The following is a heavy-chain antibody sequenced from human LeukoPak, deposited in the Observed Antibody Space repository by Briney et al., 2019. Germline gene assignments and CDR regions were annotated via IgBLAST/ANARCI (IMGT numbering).Heavy chain of an antibody. D-gene: IGHD2-15*01. J-gene: IGHJ6*02. CDR3: ARDDSGVVVVAAEPNYYYYGMDV. Sequence: GGSLRLSCAASGFTFSSYSMNWVRQAPGKGLEWDSSISSSGSYIYYADSVKGRFTISRDNAKNSLYLQMNSLRAEDTAVYYCARDDSGVVVVAAEPNYYYYGMDVWGQGTTVTVSS. CDR2: ISSSGSYI. CDR1: GFTFSSYS. V-gene: IGHV3-21*01.